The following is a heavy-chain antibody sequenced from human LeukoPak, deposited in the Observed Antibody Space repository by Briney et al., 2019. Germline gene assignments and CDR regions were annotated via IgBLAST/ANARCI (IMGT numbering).Heavy chain of an antibody. V-gene: IGHV6-1*01. D-gene: IGHD3-3*01. Sequence: SQTLSLTCGISGDSVSSNRAAWNWIRQSPSRGLEWLGRTYYRSKWYNDYAVSLKSRITINPDTSKNQFSLQLKSVTPEDTAVYYCARDQTYYDLSHFDYWGQGSLVIVSS. CDR2: TYYRSKWYN. CDR3: ARDQTYYDLSHFDY. CDR1: GDSVSSNRAA. J-gene: IGHJ4*02.